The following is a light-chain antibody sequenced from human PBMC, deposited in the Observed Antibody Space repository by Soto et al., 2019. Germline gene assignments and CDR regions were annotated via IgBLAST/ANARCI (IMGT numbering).Light chain of an antibody. CDR2: EVR. CDR3: SSYTSSSTLV. Sequence: QSALTQDASVSGSPGQSITISCTGTSSDVGGYNYVSWYQHYPGKVPKLMIYEVRNRPAGVSYRFSGSKSGNRASLTISGLQAEDEADYYCSSYTSSSTLVFGGGTKVTVL. CDR1: SSDVGGYNY. V-gene: IGLV2-14*01. J-gene: IGLJ2*01.